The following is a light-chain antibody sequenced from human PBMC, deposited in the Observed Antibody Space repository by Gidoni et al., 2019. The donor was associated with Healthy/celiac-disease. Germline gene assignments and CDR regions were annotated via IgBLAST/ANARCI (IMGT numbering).Light chain of an antibody. CDR1: PNVSNN. Sequence: EIVMTQSPATLSVSPGKSATLSCRDSPNVSNNLAWYQQKPGQAPRLLNYGASTRATGIPARFSGSGSGTEFTLTISSLQSEDFAVYYCQQYNNWPYXFXQGTKLEIK. V-gene: IGKV3-15*01. CDR2: GAS. J-gene: IGKJ2*01. CDR3: QQYNNWPYX.